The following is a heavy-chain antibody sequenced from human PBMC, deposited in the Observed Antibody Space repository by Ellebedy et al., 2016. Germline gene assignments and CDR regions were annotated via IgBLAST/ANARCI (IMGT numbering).Heavy chain of an antibody. Sequence: ASVTVSCKASGYTFTSYDINWVRQATGQGLEWMGWMNPNSGNTGYAQKFQGRVTMTRNTSISTAYMELSSLRSEDTAVYYCARGVYSNSYGLPSAFEIWGQGTMVTVSS. CDR1: GYTFTSYD. CDR2: MNPNSGNT. CDR3: ARGVYSNSYGLPSAFEI. V-gene: IGHV1-8*01. D-gene: IGHD5-18*01. J-gene: IGHJ3*02.